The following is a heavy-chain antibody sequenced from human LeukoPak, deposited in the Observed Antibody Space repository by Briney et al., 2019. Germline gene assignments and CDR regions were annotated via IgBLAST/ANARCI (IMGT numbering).Heavy chain of an antibody. CDR3: ASGGVGARPD. J-gene: IGHJ4*02. V-gene: IGHV4-61*02. D-gene: IGHD1-26*01. CDR1: GGYINSGNYY. Sequence: SQTLSLTCTVSGGYINSGNYYWNWIRQPAGKGLEWIGRIYISGAINYNPSLKSRVTISVDTSKKQFSVKLTSVTAADTAVYYCASGGVGARPDWGQGTLVIVSS. CDR2: IYISGAI.